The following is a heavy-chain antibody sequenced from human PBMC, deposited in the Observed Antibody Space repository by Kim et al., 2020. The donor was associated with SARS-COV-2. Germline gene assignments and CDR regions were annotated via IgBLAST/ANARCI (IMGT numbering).Heavy chain of an antibody. V-gene: IGHV3-53*01. J-gene: IGHJ3*02. D-gene: IGHD3-9*01. CDR1: GFTVSSNY. CDR2: IYTGGST. Sequence: GGSLRLSCAASGFTVSSNYMSWVRQAPGKGLEWVSVIYTGGSTYYADSVKGRFTISRDNSKNTLYLQMNSLGAEDTAVYYCANWGYDILTGLDSLDIWGQGTMVTVSS. CDR3: ANWGYDILTGLDSLDI.